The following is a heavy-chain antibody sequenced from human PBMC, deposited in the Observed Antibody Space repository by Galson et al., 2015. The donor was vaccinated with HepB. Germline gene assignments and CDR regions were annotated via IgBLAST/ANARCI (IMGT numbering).Heavy chain of an antibody. D-gene: IGHD6-13*01. J-gene: IGHJ6*02. CDR1: GFTFSSYA. Sequence: SLRLSCAASGFTFSSYAMHWVRQAPGKGLEYVSAISSNGGSTYYADSVKGRFTISKDNSKNTLYLQMSSLRAEDTAVYYCVKDFGWAIAAAGNYYYGMDVWGQGTTVTVSS. CDR3: VKDFGWAIAAAGNYYYGMDV. CDR2: ISSNGGST. V-gene: IGHV3-64D*06.